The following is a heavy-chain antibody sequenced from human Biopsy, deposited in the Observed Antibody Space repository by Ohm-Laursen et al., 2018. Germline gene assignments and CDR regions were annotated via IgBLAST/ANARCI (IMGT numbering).Heavy chain of an antibody. CDR3: AKAPCTQFGSGACHDLFDK. J-gene: IGHJ3*02. D-gene: IGHD3-10*01. V-gene: IGHV3-23*01. CDR1: GFTFRSYA. Sequence: SLRLSCTASGFTFRSYAMSWVRQAPGKGLEWVSGIGGSGGSTYYADSVRGRFTISRDNSESTLYLQMNSLRADDTAVYHCAKAPCTQFGSGACHDLFDKWGQGTTVTVSS. CDR2: IGGSGGST.